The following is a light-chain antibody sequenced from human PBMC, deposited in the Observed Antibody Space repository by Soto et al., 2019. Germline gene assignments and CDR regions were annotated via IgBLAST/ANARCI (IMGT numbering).Light chain of an antibody. CDR2: GAS. V-gene: IGKV3-20*01. CDR3: QQYGKSPQIT. J-gene: IGKJ5*01. Sequence: ENVLTQSPGTLSLSQGERATLSCTPSQSVSSSYLAWYQPKPGQAPRPIIYGASTRATGIPDRFSGSGSGTDFSLTISRLEPEDFAVYYCQQYGKSPQITFGQGTRLEIK. CDR1: QSVSSSY.